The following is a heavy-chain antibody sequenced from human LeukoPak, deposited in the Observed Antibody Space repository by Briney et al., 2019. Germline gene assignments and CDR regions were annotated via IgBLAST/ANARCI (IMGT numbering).Heavy chain of an antibody. J-gene: IGHJ4*02. CDR2: ISYDGSNK. Sequence: GGSLRLSCAASGFTFSSYAMHWVRQAPGKGLEWVAVISYDGSNKYYADSVKGRFTISRDNSKNTLYLQMNSLRAEDTAVYYCARVGSLFVVVPAALDYWGQGTLVTVSS. V-gene: IGHV3-30-3*01. CDR3: ARVGSLFVVVPAALDY. D-gene: IGHD2-2*01. CDR1: GFTFSSYA.